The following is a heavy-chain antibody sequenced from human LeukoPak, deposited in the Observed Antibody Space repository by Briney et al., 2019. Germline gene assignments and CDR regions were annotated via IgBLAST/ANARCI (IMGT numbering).Heavy chain of an antibody. CDR2: ICTSGRT. Sequence: PSETLTLSCTASGGSISSYYWSWIRQPAGKGLERLCRICTSGRTNYHPSLKTLVTMSVDTCKKQLSLKPSSVTAADTAVYYCASASLTWQQLDDYYYYYGMDVWGQGTTVTVSS. D-gene: IGHD6-13*01. CDR3: ASASLTWQQLDDYYYYYGMDV. V-gene: IGHV4-4*07. CDR1: GGSISSYY. J-gene: IGHJ6*02.